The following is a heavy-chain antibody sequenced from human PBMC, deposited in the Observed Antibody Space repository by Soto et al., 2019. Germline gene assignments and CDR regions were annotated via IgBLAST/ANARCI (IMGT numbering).Heavy chain of an antibody. CDR1: GGSISSSSYY. CDR3: ARDCSGGSCYLWDAFDI. Sequence: SETLSLTCTVSGGSISSSSYYWGWIRQPPGKGLEWIGSIYYSGSTYYNPSLKSRVTISVDTSKNQFSLKLSSVTAADTAAYYCARDCSGGSCYLWDAFDIWGQGTMVTVSS. J-gene: IGHJ3*02. CDR2: IYYSGST. D-gene: IGHD2-15*01. V-gene: IGHV4-39*02.